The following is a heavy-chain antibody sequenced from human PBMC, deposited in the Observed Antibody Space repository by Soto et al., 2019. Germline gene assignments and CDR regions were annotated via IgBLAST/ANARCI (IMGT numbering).Heavy chain of an antibody. V-gene: IGHV1-18*01. CDR1: GYALSNDG. CDR3: ARDQFITTFGVYSMFYYGLDV. D-gene: IGHD3-3*01. CDR2: INVYNGNT. Sequence: APLNLACKASGYALSNDGVSWVRKKTEQGLEWMGWINVYNGNTNYAQHLQGRVSMTTDTSTSTAYMDLRSLRSDDTAVYYCARDQFITTFGVYSMFYYGLDVCAEATTV. J-gene: IGHJ6*02.